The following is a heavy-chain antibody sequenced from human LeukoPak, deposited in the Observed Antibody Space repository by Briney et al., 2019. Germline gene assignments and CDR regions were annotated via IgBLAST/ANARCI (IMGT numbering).Heavy chain of an antibody. J-gene: IGHJ4*02. D-gene: IGHD1-14*01. V-gene: IGHV4-39*01. CDR1: GGSISSYY. CDR3: ARHFYHPRYYFDY. CDR2: IYYSGST. Sequence: SETLSLTCTVSGGSISSYYWSWIRQPPGKGLEWIGSIYYSGSTYYNPSLKSRVTISVDTSKNQFSLKLSSVTAADTAVYYCARHFYHPRYYFDYWGQGTLVTVSS.